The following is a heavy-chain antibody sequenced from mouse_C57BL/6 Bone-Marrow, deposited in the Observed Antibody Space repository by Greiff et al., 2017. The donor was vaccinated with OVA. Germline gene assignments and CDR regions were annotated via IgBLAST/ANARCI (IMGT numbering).Heavy chain of an antibody. J-gene: IGHJ3*01. D-gene: IGHD2-4*01. CDR1: GYTFTSYW. CDR2: IYPSDSET. Sequence: VQLQQPGAELVRPGSSVKLSCKASGYTFTSYWMDWVKQRPGQGLEWIGNIYPSDSETHYNQKLKDKATLTVDKSSSTAYMQLSSLKSEDSAVDCCASAEDYDGFAYWGQGTLVTVSA. V-gene: IGHV1-61*01. CDR3: ASAEDYDGFAY.